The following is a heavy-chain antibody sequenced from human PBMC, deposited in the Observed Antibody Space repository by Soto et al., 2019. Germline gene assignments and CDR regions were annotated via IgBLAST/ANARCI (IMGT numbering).Heavy chain of an antibody. D-gene: IGHD5-18*01. V-gene: IGHV3-49*04. CDR2: IRSKAYGGTT. J-gene: IGHJ4*02. CDR3: TREDGIQLWSVLDY. Sequence: SLRLSCTASGFTFGDYAMSWVRQAPGKGLEWVGFIRSKAYGGTTEYAASVKGRFTISRDDSKSIAYLQMNSLKTEDTAVYYCTREDGIQLWSVLDYWGQGTLVTVSS. CDR1: GFTFGDYA.